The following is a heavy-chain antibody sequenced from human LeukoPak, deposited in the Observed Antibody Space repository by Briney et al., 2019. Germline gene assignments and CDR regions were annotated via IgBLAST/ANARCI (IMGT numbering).Heavy chain of an antibody. CDR1: GGSISSYY. CDR2: IYYSGST. J-gene: IGHJ3*02. CDR3: ARQAMGTVTTDRAFDI. Sequence: NSSETLSLTCTISGGSISSYYWSWIRQPPGKGLEWIGYIYYSGSTNYNPSLKSRVTISVDTSKTQFSLKLSSVTAADTAVYYCARQAMGTVTTDRAFDIWGQGTMVTVSS. D-gene: IGHD4-17*01. V-gene: IGHV4-59*08.